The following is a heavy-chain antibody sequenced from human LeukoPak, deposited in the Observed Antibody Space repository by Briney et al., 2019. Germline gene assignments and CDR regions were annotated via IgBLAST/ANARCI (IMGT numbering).Heavy chain of an antibody. V-gene: IGHV1-69*05. J-gene: IGHJ6*03. CDR2: IIPIFGTA. CDR1: GGTFSSYA. Sequence: SVKVSCKASGGTFSSYAISWVRQAPGQGLEWMGGIIPIFGTANYAQKFQGRVTITTDESTSTAYMELSSLRSEDTAVYYCAGGEVGATRDYYYMDVWGKGTTVTVSS. D-gene: IGHD1-26*01. CDR3: AGGEVGATRDYYYMDV.